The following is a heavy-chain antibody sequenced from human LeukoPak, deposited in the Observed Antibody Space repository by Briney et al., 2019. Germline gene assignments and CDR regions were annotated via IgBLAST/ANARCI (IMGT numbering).Heavy chain of an antibody. D-gene: IGHD3-10*01. CDR2: IYYSGST. V-gene: IGHV4-59*08. J-gene: IGHJ6*02. CDR1: GGSISSYY. CDR3: ARHVLLWFGELSRTLDYYYYGMDV. Sequence: PSETLSLTCTVSGGSISSYYWSWIRQPPGKGLEWIGYIYYSGSTNYNPSLKSRVTISVDTSKNQFSLKLSSVTAADTAVYYCARHVLLWFGELSRTLDYYYYGMDVWGQGTTVTVSS.